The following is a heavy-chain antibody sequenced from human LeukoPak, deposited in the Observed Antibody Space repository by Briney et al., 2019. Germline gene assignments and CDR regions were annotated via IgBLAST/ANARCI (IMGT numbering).Heavy chain of an antibody. CDR3: AVSVRFERVWHYFNN. V-gene: IGHV3-23*01. J-gene: IGHJ4*02. CDR1: GFTFSSYW. Sequence: GGSLRLSCAASGFTFSSYWMSWVRQAPGKGLKWVSGISESGAITHYADSVKGRFTISRDNSKTTVFLQMNSLRAEDTAVYYCAVSVRFERVWHYFNNWGQGTQVTVSS. CDR2: ISESGAIT. D-gene: IGHD3-9*01.